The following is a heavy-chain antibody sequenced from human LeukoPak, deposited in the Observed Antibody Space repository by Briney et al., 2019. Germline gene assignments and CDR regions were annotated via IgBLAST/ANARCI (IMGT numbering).Heavy chain of an antibody. J-gene: IGHJ6*02. CDR3: ARAPYYYYGMDV. CDR2: ISYDGSNK. Sequence: GGSLRLSCAASGFTFSSYGMHWVRQAPSKGLEWVAVISYDGSNKYYADSVKGRFTISRDNSKNTLYLQMNSLRAEDTAVYYCARAPYYYYGMDVWGQGTTVTVSS. V-gene: IGHV3-30*03. CDR1: GFTFSSYG.